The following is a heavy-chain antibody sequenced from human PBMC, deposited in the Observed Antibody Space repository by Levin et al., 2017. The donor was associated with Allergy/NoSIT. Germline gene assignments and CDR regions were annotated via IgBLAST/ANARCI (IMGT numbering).Heavy chain of an antibody. D-gene: IGHD2-2*01. CDR1: GYTFISHY. Sequence: VASVKVSCKASGYTFISHYIHWVRQAPGQGPEWMGIIYPRDGRTRYAQKFQDRVTMTGDTSTSTVYMELSSLRSEDTAVYYCARGIYCSSSSCFGDWFDPWGQGTLVTVSA. CDR2: IYPRDGRT. CDR3: ARGIYCSSSSCFGDWFDP. V-gene: IGHV1-46*01. J-gene: IGHJ5*02.